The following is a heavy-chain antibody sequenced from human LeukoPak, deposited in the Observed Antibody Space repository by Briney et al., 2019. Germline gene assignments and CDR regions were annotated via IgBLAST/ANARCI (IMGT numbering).Heavy chain of an antibody. CDR2: ISWNSGSI. D-gene: IGHD3-22*01. CDR1: GFTFDDYA. J-gene: IGHJ4*02. Sequence: GGSLRLSCAASGFTFDDYAMHWVRQAPGKGLEWVSGISWNSGSIGYADSVKGRFTISRDNAKNSLYLQMNSLRAEDTALYYCAKTLYDSSDYYLDYWGQGTLVTVSS. V-gene: IGHV3-9*01. CDR3: AKTLYDSSDYYLDY.